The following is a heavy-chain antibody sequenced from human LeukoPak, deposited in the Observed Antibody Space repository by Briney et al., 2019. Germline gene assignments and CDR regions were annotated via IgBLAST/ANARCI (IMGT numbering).Heavy chain of an antibody. CDR3: ARHAAFADYQSHLTHFDY. CDR2: IYHSGTT. Sequence: SGTLSLTCAVSGAFITNSHWWSWARQPPGKGLEWIGEIYHSGTTNYNPSLQSRVTMSVDKSKNQFSLRLSSVTAADTALYYCARHAAFADYQSHLTHFDYWGQGTLVTVSS. D-gene: IGHD4/OR15-4a*01. J-gene: IGHJ4*02. V-gene: IGHV4-4*02. CDR1: GAFITNSHW.